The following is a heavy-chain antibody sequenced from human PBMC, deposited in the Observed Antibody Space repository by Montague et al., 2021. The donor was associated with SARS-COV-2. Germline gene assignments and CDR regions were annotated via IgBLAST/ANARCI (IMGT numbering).Heavy chain of an antibody. CDR3: AIAGYSSNWDNWIDP. CDR2: IYSRGGT. D-gene: IGHD6-13*01. J-gene: IGHJ5*02. CDR1: GDSISDYY. V-gene: IGHV4-4*07. Sequence: SETLSLTCRVSGDSISDYYGSWIRQSGGNGLEWIGRIYSRGGTNXNPSLKSRVTMSVDTSKKQFSLKLNSVTAADTAFYYCAIAGYSSNWDNWIDPWGQGTLVTVSS.